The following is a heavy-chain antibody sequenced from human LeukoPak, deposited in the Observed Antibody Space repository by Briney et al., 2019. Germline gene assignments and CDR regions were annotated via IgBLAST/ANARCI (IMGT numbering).Heavy chain of an antibody. CDR2: ISSSGST. CDR1: GGSISSYY. J-gene: IGHJ2*01. Sequence: SETLSLTCTVSGGSISSYYWSWLRQPPGKGLEWIGYISSSGSTNYNPSLKRRVTISVDTSKHQFSLRLSSVTAADTAAYYCARDRDIYCANGVCYNWFFDLWGRGTLVTVSS. V-gene: IGHV4-59*01. CDR3: ARDRDIYCANGVCYNWFFDL. D-gene: IGHD2-8*01.